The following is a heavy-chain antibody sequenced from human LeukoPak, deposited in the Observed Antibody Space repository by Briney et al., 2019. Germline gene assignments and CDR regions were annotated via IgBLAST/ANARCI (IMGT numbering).Heavy chain of an antibody. J-gene: IGHJ4*02. Sequence: GGSLRLSCAASGFTFSDYYMSWVRQAPGKGLEWVSAISGSGGSTYYADSVKGRFTISRDNSKNTLYLQMNSLRAEDTAVYYCAKGELRFLEWLGDYWGQGTLVTVSS. V-gene: IGHV3-23*01. CDR2: ISGSGGST. CDR1: GFTFSDYY. CDR3: AKGELRFLEWLGDY. D-gene: IGHD3-3*01.